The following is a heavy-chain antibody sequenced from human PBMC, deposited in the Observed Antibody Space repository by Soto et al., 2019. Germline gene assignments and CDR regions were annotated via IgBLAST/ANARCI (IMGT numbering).Heavy chain of an antibody. CDR3: AKAVHYGSGRDYFDY. D-gene: IGHD3-10*01. J-gene: IGHJ4*02. CDR2: ISGNSGSI. V-gene: IGHV3-9*01. Sequence: EVQLVESGGGLVQPGRSLRLSCAASGFTFDDYAMHWVRQAPGKGLEWVSGISGNSGSIGYADSVKGRFTISRDNAKNSLYLQMNSLRAEDTALYYCAKAVHYGSGRDYFDYWGQGTLVTVSS. CDR1: GFTFDDYA.